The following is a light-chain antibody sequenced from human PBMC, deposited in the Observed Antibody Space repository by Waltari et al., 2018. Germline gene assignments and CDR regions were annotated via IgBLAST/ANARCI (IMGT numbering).Light chain of an antibody. Sequence: IVVTQSPLSLSVTPGEPASISCRSSQSLLNSNGYNYVDWYLQKPGQSPQHLIYLGSYRASGVPDRFRGSVSGTDFTLKISRVEAEDVGVYYCVQTLETPPWTFGQGTKVEIK. J-gene: IGKJ1*01. V-gene: IGKV2-28*01. CDR1: QSLLNSNGYNY. CDR2: LGS. CDR3: VQTLETPPWT.